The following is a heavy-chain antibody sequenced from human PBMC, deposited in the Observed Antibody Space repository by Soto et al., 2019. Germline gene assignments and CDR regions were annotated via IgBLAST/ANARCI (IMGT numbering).Heavy chain of an antibody. CDR3: AKYTYGYWYFDL. V-gene: IGHV3-23*01. CDR1: GFIFSSYA. Sequence: EVQLLESGGGLVQPGGSLRLSCAASGFIFSSYAMSWARQAPGKGLERVSSISGSGDSTYFADSVKGRFTISRDNSKNTLFPQLNSLRAEDTAVYYCAKYTYGYWYFDLWGRGTLVAVSS. D-gene: IGHD5-18*01. CDR2: ISGSGDST. J-gene: IGHJ2*01.